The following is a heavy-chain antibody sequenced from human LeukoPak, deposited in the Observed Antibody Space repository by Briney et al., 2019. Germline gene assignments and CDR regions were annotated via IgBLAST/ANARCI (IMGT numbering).Heavy chain of an antibody. Sequence: SQTLSLTCAIPVDTVSSNSAAWKWIRHSPSSGLEWQGRTYYRSKWYNDYAVSVKSRITINPDTSKNQFSLQLNSVTPEDTAVYYCARDPGYGPIFDYWGQGTLVTVSS. D-gene: IGHD4/OR15-4a*01. CDR3: ARDPGYGPIFDY. V-gene: IGHV6-1*01. CDR2: TYYRSKWYN. J-gene: IGHJ4*02. CDR1: VDTVSSNSAA.